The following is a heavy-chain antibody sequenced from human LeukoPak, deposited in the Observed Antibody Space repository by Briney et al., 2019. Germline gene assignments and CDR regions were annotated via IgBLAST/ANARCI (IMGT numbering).Heavy chain of an antibody. CDR2: ISYDGSNK. V-gene: IGHV3-30-3*01. CDR1: GFTFSSYA. J-gene: IGHJ3*02. D-gene: IGHD5-18*01. Sequence: GGSLRLSCAASGFTFSSYAMHWVRQAPGKGLEWVAVISYDGSNKYYADSVKGRFTISRDNSKNTLYLQMNSLRAEDTAVHYCARDPGYSYGYGAFDIWGQGTMVTVSS. CDR3: ARDPGYSYGYGAFDI.